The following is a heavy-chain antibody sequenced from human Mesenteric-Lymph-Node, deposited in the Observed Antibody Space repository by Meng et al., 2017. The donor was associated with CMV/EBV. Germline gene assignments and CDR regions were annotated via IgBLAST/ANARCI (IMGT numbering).Heavy chain of an antibody. CDR1: GFTFSSYG. J-gene: IGHJ5*02. D-gene: IGHD5-24*01. CDR2: IRYDGSNK. CDR3: ARGISLGDPNWFDP. Sequence: GESLKISCAASGFTFSSYGMHWVRQAPGKGLEWVAFIRYDGSNKYYADSVKGRFTISRDNSKNTLYLQMNSLRAEDTAVYYCARGISLGDPNWFDPWGQGTLVTVSS. V-gene: IGHV3-30*02.